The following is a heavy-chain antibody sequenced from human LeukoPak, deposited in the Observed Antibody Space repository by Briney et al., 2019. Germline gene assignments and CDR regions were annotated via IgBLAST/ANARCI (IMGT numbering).Heavy chain of an antibody. CDR3: ARRRSGSHRENFDY. J-gene: IGHJ4*02. D-gene: IGHD1-26*01. CDR1: GGFISSSCSY. Sequence: SETLSLTCTVSGGFISSSCSYWGWILQPPGKGLEWFGSIYYSGSTYYNPSLKSRVTITVDTSKNQFTLKLSSVTAADTAVYYCARRRSGSHRENFDYWGQGTLVTVSS. V-gene: IGHV4-39*01. CDR2: IYYSGST.